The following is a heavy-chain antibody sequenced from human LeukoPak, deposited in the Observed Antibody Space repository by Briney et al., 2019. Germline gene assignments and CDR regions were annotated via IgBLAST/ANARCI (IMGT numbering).Heavy chain of an antibody. CDR1: GYSFTSYW. Sequence: RGESLKISCKGSGYSFTSYWIGWVRQMPGKGLEWMGIIYPGDSDTRYSPSFQGQVTISADKSISTAYLQWSSLKASDTAMYYCARHDSGRDYYYGMDVWGQGTTVTVSS. J-gene: IGHJ6*02. CDR2: IYPGDSDT. V-gene: IGHV5-51*01. CDR3: ARHDSGRDYYYGMDV. D-gene: IGHD1-26*01.